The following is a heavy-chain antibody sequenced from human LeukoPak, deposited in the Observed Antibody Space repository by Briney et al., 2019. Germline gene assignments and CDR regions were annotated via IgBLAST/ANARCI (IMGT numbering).Heavy chain of an antibody. V-gene: IGHV4-61*02. CDR3: ARDPRYSSSAHVFDI. CDR2: IYSSGST. CDR1: GGSINSGSYY. D-gene: IGHD6-6*01. Sequence: KPSQTLSLTCTVSGGSINSGSYYWSWIRQPAGKGLEWIGRIYSSGSTNFNPSLKSRVTISQDTSKNQVSLKVNSVTAADTAVYYCARDPRYSSSAHVFDIWGQGTMVTVSS. J-gene: IGHJ3*02.